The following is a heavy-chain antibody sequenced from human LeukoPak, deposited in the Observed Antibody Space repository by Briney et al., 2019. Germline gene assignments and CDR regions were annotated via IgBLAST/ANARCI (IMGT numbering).Heavy chain of an antibody. CDR1: GYSFSTYW. V-gene: IGHV5-51*01. Sequence: PGESLKISCQGSGYSFSTYWIAWVRQMPGKGLEWMGIIYPGDSDTRYSPSFQGQVTISVDKSIYTAYLQWSSLKASDTAMYYCARIAVAGTGFDYWGQGTLVTVSS. J-gene: IGHJ4*02. D-gene: IGHD6-19*01. CDR3: ARIAVAGTGFDY. CDR2: IYPGDSDT.